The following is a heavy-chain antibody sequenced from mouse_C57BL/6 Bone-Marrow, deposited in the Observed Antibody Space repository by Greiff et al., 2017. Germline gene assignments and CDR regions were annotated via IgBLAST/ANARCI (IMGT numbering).Heavy chain of an antibody. CDR1: GFSLTSYG. V-gene: IGHV2-2*01. J-gene: IGHJ4*01. CDR3: AREDGSSSYYAMDY. CDR2: IWSGGST. D-gene: IGHD1-1*01. Sequence: QVQLQQSGPGLVQPSQSLSITCTVSGFSLTSYGVHWVRQSPGKGLEWLGVIWSGGSTVYNAAFISRLSISKDNSKSQVFFKMNSLQADDTAIYYCAREDGSSSYYAMDYWGQGTSVTVSS.